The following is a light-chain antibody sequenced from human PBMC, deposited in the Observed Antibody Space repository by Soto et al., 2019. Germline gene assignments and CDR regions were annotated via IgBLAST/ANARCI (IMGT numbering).Light chain of an antibody. CDR2: DAS. CDR3: QQYNSYPWT. Sequence: DIQMTQSPSTLSASVGDRVTITCRASQSISSWLAWYQQKPGKAPKFLIYDASSLESGVPSRFSGSGSGTEFTLTISTPQPDDFATYYCQQYNSYPWTFGQGTKVDIK. CDR1: QSISSW. V-gene: IGKV1-5*01. J-gene: IGKJ1*01.